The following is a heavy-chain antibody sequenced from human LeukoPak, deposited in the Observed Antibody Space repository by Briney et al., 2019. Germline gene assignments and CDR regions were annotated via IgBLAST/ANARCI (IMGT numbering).Heavy chain of an antibody. J-gene: IGHJ4*02. CDR1: GFTFSSYG. D-gene: IGHD3-3*01. Sequence: GGSLRLSCAASGFTFSSYGMHWVRQAPGKGLEWVAFIRYDGSNKYYADSVKGRFTISRDNSKNTLYLQMNSLRAEDTAVYYCATASKPSTIFGVATDYWGQGTLVTVSS. CDR2: IRYDGSNK. CDR3: ATASKPSTIFGVATDY. V-gene: IGHV3-30*02.